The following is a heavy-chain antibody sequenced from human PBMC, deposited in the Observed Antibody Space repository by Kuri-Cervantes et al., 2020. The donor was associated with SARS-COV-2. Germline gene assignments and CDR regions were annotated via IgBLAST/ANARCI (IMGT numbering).Heavy chain of an antibody. J-gene: IGHJ4*02. D-gene: IGHD3-10*01. CDR2: IYDSSST. V-gene: IGHV4-39*01. CDR3: ARHGLRYYGSGCLTTVDY. CDR1: GGSISSSSYY. Sequence: LRLSCTVSGGSISSSSYYWVWIRQPPGKGLEWVGCIYDSSSTYYNPSHKSRVTISVDTSKNQFSLKLSPVIAADTAVYYCARHGLRYYGSGCLTTVDYWGQGTLVTVSS.